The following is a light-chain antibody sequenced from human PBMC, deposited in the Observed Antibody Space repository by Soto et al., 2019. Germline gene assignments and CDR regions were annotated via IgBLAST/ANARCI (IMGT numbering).Light chain of an antibody. J-gene: IGLJ1*01. CDR2: EVN. V-gene: IGLV2-8*01. CDR3: SSYAGSGNV. CDR1: SSDVGGYNY. Sequence: QSALTQPPSASGSPGQSVAISCTGTSSDVGGYNYVSWYQQHPGKAPKLMIYEVNKRPSGVPDRFSGSKSGNTASLTVSGLLAEDEADYYCSSYAGSGNVFGTGTKLTVL.